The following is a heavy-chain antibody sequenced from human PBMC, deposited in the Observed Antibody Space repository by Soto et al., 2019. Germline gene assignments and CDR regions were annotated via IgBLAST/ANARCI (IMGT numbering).Heavy chain of an antibody. CDR1: GDSISSRDYC. Sequence: QVQLQESGPGLVKPSQTLSLTCTVSGDSISSRDYCWSWIRQSPDKGLEWIGNIYDGGSTYNNPSLTRRVSISVATSTYPFFLQLNAVSVADTAAYYCIRGPSGAKVDYWGQGTLVTVSS. J-gene: IGHJ4*02. V-gene: IGHV4-30-4*01. CDR2: IYDGGST. D-gene: IGHD3-16*01. CDR3: IRGPSGAKVDY.